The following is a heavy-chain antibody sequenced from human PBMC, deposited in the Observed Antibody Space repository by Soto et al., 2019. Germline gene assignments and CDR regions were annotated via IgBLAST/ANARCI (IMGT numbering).Heavy chain of an antibody. J-gene: IGHJ3*02. Sequence: GGSLRLSCAASGFTFSSYAMHWVRQAPGKGLEYVSAISSNGGSTYYANSVKGRFTISRDNSKNTLYLQMGSLRAEDMAVYYCARFVRGVYHDAFDIWGQGTMVTVSS. CDR1: GFTFSSYA. CDR3: ARFVRGVYHDAFDI. D-gene: IGHD2-8*02. CDR2: ISSNGGST. V-gene: IGHV3-64*01.